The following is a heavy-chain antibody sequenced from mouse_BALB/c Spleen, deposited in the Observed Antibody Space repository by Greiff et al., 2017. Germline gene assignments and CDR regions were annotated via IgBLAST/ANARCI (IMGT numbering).Heavy chain of an antibody. CDR1: GYTFTDYV. V-gene: IGHV1-77*01. CDR2: IYPGSGST. J-gene: IGHJ4*01. D-gene: IGHD1-2*01. CDR3: ATVHYYGYVDYAMDY. Sequence: QVQLKESGPELVKPGASVKMSCKASGYTFTDYVISWVKQRTGQGLEWIGEIYPGSGSTYYNEKFKGKATLTADKSSNTAYMQLSSLTSEDSAVYFCATVHYYGYVDYAMDYWGQGTSVTVSS.